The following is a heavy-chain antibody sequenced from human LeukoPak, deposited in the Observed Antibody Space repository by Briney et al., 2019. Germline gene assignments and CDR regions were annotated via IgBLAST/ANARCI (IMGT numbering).Heavy chain of an antibody. Sequence: GASVKVSCKASGGTFSSYAISWVRQAPGQGPEWMGGIIPIFGTANYAQKFQGRVTITADESTSTAYMELSSLRSEDTAVYYCARYGSGSYYYYGMDVWGQGTTVTVSS. D-gene: IGHD3-10*01. CDR1: GGTFSSYA. CDR3: ARYGSGSYYYYGMDV. CDR2: IIPIFGTA. V-gene: IGHV1-69*13. J-gene: IGHJ6*02.